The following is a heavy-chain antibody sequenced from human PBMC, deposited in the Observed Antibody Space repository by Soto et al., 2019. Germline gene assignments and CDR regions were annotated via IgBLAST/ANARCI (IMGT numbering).Heavy chain of an antibody. Sequence: GGSLRLSCAASGLTFIGYSMNWVRQAPGQGLEWISYITTGSGTIYYADSVKGRFTISRDNAKKSQFLQLNSLGVEDTAVYYCARVRGSSLNYYYMDVWGKGTTVTVSS. V-gene: IGHV3-48*01. CDR2: ITTGSGTI. J-gene: IGHJ6*03. CDR1: GLTFIGYS. CDR3: ARVRGSSLNYYYMDV.